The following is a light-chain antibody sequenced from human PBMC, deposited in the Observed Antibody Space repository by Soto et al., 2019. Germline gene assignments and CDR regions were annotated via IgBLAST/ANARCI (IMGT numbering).Light chain of an antibody. CDR2: KTS. CDR3: MQVTQFPIP. Sequence: DTVMTQSPLSSPVTLGQPASISCRSSQSLVHSNGNTYLSWLHQRPGQPPRLLIYKTSKRLSGVPDRFSGSGAGTDFTLKISRVEAEDVGVYYCMQVTQFPIPFGGGTKVDIK. J-gene: IGKJ4*01. V-gene: IGKV2-24*01. CDR1: QSLVHSNGNTY.